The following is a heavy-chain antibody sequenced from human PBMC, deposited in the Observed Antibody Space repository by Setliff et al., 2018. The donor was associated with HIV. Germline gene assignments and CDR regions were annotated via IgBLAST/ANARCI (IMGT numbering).Heavy chain of an antibody. CDR2: IYYAGST. J-gene: IGHJ5*02. V-gene: IGHV4-59*01. D-gene: IGHD1-1*01. CDR1: GDSIRSYY. CDR3: AQEERDAYNYWFDP. Sequence: SETLSLTCSVSGDSIRSYYWSWIRQPPGKGLEWIGYIYYAGSTNYNPSLKSRVTISVDTSKNQFSLKLGSVTAADTAVYYCAQEERDAYNYWFDPWGQGTLVTVSS.